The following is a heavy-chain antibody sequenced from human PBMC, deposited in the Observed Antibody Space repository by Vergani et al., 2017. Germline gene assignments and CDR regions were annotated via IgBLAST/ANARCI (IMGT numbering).Heavy chain of an antibody. V-gene: IGHV3-23*01. CDR1: GFTFSSYA. CDR3: AKNDYSSSWYPDY. J-gene: IGHJ4*02. D-gene: IGHD6-13*01. CDR2: ISGSGGST. Sequence: EVQLLESGGGLVQPGGSLRLSCAASGFTFSSYAMSWVRQAPGKGLEWVSTISGSGGSTYYADSVKGRFTISRDNSKNTLSLQMYSLRAEDTAVYYCAKNDYSSSWYPDYWGQGTLVTVSS.